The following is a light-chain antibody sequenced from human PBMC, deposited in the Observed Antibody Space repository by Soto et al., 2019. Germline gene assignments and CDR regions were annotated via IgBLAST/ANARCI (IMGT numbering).Light chain of an antibody. V-gene: IGKV3-15*01. CDR2: GAS. Sequence: IVMTQSPPTLSVSPGERATLSCRASQSVSSNLAWYQQKPGQAPRLLIYGASTRATGIPARFSGSGSGTEFTLTIRRLEPEDFALYYCQQYGRSQTFGQGTKVDIK. CDR3: QQYGRSQT. J-gene: IGKJ1*01. CDR1: QSVSSN.